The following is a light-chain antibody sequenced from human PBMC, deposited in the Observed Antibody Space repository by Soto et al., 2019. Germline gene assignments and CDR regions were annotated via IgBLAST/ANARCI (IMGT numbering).Light chain of an antibody. CDR2: AAS. V-gene: IGKV1-39*01. Sequence: DIQMTQSPSSLSASVGDRVTITCRASQSISNYLNWYQQKPGKVPKLLIYAASSLQSGVPSRFSCSGYGTDFTRTIRSLQPEDFASYYCHQSYSTPLVTFGEGTRLEIK. CDR1: QSISNY. CDR3: HQSYSTPLVT. J-gene: IGKJ5*01.